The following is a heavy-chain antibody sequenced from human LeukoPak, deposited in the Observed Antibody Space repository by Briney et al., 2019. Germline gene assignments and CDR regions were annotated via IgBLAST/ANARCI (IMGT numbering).Heavy chain of an antibody. D-gene: IGHD2-15*01. CDR2: ISGRGGST. V-gene: IGHV3-23*01. CDR1: GFTFSSYG. Sequence: GGTLTLFCAASGFTFSSYGMRWVRQAPGKGLEWVSDISGRGGSTYYADSVKGRFTISRDNSKNTLYLQMNSLRAEDTAVYYCGKGAWDIVVVVAATTIDYWGQGTLVTVSS. CDR3: GKGAWDIVVVVAATTIDY. J-gene: IGHJ4*02.